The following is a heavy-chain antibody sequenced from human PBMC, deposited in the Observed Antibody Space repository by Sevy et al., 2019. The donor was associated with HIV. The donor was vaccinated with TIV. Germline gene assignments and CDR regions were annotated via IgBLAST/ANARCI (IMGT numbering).Heavy chain of an antibody. J-gene: IGHJ4*02. CDR2: ISSGGTTI. CDR3: ARDRSSGWSGLGDY. CDR1: GFTFSSYG. Sequence: GGSLILSCAASGFTFSSYGMNWVRQAPGKELEWISYISSGGTTIYYADSVKGRSTISRDNAKNSLHLQMNSLRDDDTAVYYCARDRSSGWSGLGDYWGQGTLVTVSS. V-gene: IGHV3-48*02. D-gene: IGHD6-19*01.